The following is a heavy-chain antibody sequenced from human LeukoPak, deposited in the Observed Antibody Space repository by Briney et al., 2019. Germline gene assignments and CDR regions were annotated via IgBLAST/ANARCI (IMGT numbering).Heavy chain of an antibody. V-gene: IGHV4-59*01. Sequence: SETLSLTCTVSGGSISSYYWSWIRQPPGKGLEWIGYIYYSGSTNYNPSLKSRVTISVDTSKNQFSLKLSSVTAADTAVYYCARGHIVVVTAFDAFDIWGQGTMVTVSS. D-gene: IGHD2-21*02. J-gene: IGHJ3*02. CDR1: GGSISSYY. CDR2: IYYSGST. CDR3: ARGHIVVVTAFDAFDI.